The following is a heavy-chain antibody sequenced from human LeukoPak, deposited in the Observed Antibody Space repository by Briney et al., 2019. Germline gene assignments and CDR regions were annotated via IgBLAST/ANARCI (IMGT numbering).Heavy chain of an antibody. V-gene: IGHV3-23*01. CDR2: ISGSGGSI. D-gene: IGHD3-10*01. Sequence: GGSLRLSCVGSGFTFRNYAMSWVRQAPGKGLEWVSSISGSGGSIYNADSVKGRFTISRDNSKNTLFLQINSLRVEDTAIYYCAKDSGVTYYYGSGSATYFENWGQGTLVTVSS. J-gene: IGHJ4*02. CDR3: AKDSGVTYYYGSGSATYFEN. CDR1: GFTFRNYA.